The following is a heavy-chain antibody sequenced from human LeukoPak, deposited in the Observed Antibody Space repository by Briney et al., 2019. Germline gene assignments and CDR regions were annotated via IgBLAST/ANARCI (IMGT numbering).Heavy chain of an antibody. CDR3: AKGSHYYDSRGNWFDP. J-gene: IGHJ5*02. V-gene: IGHV3-43*02. CDR2: ISGDGGST. CDR1: GFTFDDYA. D-gene: IGHD3-22*01. Sequence: PGGSLRLSCAASGFTFDDYAMHWVRQAPGKGLEWVSLISGDGGSTYYADSVKGRFTISRDNSKISLYLQMNSLRTEDTALYYCAKGSHYYDSRGNWFDPWGQGTLVTVSS.